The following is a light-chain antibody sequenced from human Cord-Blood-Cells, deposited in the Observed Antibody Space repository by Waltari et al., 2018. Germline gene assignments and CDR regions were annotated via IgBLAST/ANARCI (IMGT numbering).Light chain of an antibody. CDR3: SSYTSSSTRV. J-gene: IGLJ1*01. V-gene: IGLV2-14*01. Sequence: QSALTQPAPVSGSPGQSITISCTGTRSDVGGYNYVSWYQEPPGKAPKLMIYDVSNRPPGVCNRFSSSKSGNTASLTISGLQAEDEADYYGSSYTSSSTRVFVTGTKVTVL. CDR1: RSDVGGYNY. CDR2: DVS.